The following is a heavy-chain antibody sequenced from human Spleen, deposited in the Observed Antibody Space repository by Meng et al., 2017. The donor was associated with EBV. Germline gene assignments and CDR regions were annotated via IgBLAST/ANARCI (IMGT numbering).Heavy chain of an antibody. CDR1: GGSSSGYYW. D-gene: IGHD3-22*01. J-gene: IGHJ4*02. CDR2: IYHSGRT. V-gene: IGHV4-4*02. CDR3: ARGRGGYYIFDY. Sequence: VLFHKWGAGLLKPSGTLSLTCTVSGGSSSGYYWYSWVRQPPGKGLEWIGEIYHSGRTNYNPSLKSRATISADKSETQFSLNLKSVTAADTAVYYCARGRGGYYIFDYWGQGTLVTVSS.